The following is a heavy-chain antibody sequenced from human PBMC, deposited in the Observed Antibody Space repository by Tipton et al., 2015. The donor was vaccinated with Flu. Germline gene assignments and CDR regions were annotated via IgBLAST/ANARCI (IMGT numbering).Heavy chain of an antibody. J-gene: IGHJ4*02. CDR2: IDYTGST. D-gene: IGHD2-21*02. CDR3: ARKVTKSRHTSNYIDS. CDR1: GGSVSSHY. V-gene: IGHV4-59*02. Sequence: TLSLTCSVSGGSVSSHYWGWIRQPPGKGLEWIGYIDYTGSTNYNSSLRSRVTMSMEMSSNQFSLELRSVTAADTAVYFCARKVTKSRHTSNYIDSWGQGTLVTVSS.